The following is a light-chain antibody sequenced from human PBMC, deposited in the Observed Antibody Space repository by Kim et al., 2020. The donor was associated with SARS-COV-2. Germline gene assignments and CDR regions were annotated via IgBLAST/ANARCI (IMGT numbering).Light chain of an antibody. Sequence: AIQLTQSPSTLSASVGDRVTITCRASQGITSAFAWYQQKPGKAPKLLIYDASSLESGVPSRFSGSGSGTDFTLTISSLQPEDFATYYSHQCKNYTLTFGGGTKVDIK. V-gene: IGKV1D-13*01. CDR2: DAS. CDR1: QGITSA. CDR3: HQCKNYTLT. J-gene: IGKJ4*01.